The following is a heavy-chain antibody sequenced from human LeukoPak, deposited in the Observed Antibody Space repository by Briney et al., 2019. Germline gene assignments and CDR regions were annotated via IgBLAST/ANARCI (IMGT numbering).Heavy chain of an antibody. CDR1: GFTFSTYA. J-gene: IGHJ4*02. V-gene: IGHV3-7*01. CDR3: ARDPTYYYGSGTEAFDY. D-gene: IGHD3-10*01. Sequence: GGSLRLSCAASGFTFSTYAMSWVRQAPGKGLEWVANIKQDGSEKYYVDSVKGRFTISRDNAKNSLYLQMNSLRAEDTAVYYCARDPTYYYGSGTEAFDYWAREPWSPSPQ. CDR2: IKQDGSEK.